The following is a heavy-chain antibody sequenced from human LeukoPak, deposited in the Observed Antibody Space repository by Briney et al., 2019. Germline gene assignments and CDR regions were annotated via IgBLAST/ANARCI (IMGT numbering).Heavy chain of an antibody. CDR1: GFSFSDHY. CDR2: TGNKADGHTA. Sequence: PGGSLRLSCGASGFSFSDHYIDWVRQAPGKGLEWVGRTGNKADGHTAEYAASVRGRFTISRDDSSNSLYLQMNSLTIEDTAVYFCTRGYSGSSVYAFDIWGQGTMVTVSS. V-gene: IGHV3-72*01. D-gene: IGHD1-26*01. J-gene: IGHJ3*02. CDR3: TRGYSGSSVYAFDI.